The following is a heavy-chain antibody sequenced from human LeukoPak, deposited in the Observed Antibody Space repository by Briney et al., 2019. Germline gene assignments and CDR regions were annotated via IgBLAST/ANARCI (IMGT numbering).Heavy chain of an antibody. CDR3: ASSLGATPNY. CDR1: GFTFDDYA. CDR2: ISWDGGST. D-gene: IGHD1-26*01. Sequence: PGGSLRLSCAASGFTFDDYAMHWVRHAPGKGLEWVSLISWDGGSTYYADSVKGRFTISRDNAKNSLYLQMNSLRAEDTALYYCASSLGATPNYWGQGTLVTVSS. J-gene: IGHJ4*02. V-gene: IGHV3-43D*03.